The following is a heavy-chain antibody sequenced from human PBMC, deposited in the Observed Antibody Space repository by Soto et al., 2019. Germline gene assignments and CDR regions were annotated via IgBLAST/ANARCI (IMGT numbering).Heavy chain of an antibody. Sequence: SETLSLTCTVSGGSISSYYWSWIRQPPGKGLEWIGYIYYSGSTNYNPSLKSRVTISVDTSKNQFSLKLSSVTAADTAVHYCARGEQLVPSPIYYFDYWGQGTLVTVSS. CDR2: IYYSGST. D-gene: IGHD6-6*01. CDR1: GGSISSYY. J-gene: IGHJ4*02. V-gene: IGHV4-59*01. CDR3: ARGEQLVPSPIYYFDY.